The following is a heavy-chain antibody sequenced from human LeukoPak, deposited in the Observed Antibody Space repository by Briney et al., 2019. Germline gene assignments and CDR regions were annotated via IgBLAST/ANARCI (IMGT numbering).Heavy chain of an antibody. CDR3: VRLTFGSGYYFDY. Sequence: GGSLRLSCAASGFTLSAHYMDWVRQAPGKGLEWVGRTRDKAKSYTTDYAASVKGRFTISRDDSKNSVYLQMSSLKTEDTAVYYCVRLTFGSGYYFDYWGQGTLVTVSS. D-gene: IGHD3-10*01. J-gene: IGHJ4*02. CDR2: TRDKAKSYTT. V-gene: IGHV3-72*01. CDR1: GFTLSAHY.